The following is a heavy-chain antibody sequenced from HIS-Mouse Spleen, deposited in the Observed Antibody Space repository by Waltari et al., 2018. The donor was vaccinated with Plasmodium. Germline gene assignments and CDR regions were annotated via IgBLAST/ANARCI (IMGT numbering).Heavy chain of an antibody. CDR1: GYTFTSYG. Sequence: QVQLVQSGAEVKKPGASVKVSCKASGYTFTSYGISWVRQAPGQGLEWMGWIIPYNGNTNFAQKPQGKLTITTDTSTSTAYMALRSLRSDDTAVYYCARGSAGDAFDIWGQVTMVTVSS. J-gene: IGHJ3*02. CDR3: ARGSAGDAFDI. V-gene: IGHV1-18*01. D-gene: IGHD6-19*01. CDR2: IIPYNGNT.